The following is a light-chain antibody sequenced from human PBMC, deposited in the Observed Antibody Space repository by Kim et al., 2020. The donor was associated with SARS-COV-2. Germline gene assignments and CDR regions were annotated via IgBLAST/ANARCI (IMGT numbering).Light chain of an antibody. CDR3: NSYTSISPTYV. J-gene: IGLJ1*01. V-gene: IGLV2-14*03. Sequence: QSITIPCTGSNSDVGGYNYVSWYQQHPGKAPKILIYDVTARPSGVSNRFSGSKSGNTASLTISGLQAEDEADYYCNSYTSISPTYVFGTGTKVTVL. CDR2: DVT. CDR1: NSDVGGYNY.